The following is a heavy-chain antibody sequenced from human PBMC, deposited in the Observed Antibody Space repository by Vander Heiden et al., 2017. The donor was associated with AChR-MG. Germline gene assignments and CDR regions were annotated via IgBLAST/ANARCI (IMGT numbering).Heavy chain of an antibody. J-gene: IGHJ4*02. CDR2: ISYDGSNK. CDR1: GFTFSRYG. Sequence: QVQLVESGGGVVQPGRSLRLSCAASGFTFSRYGMHGVRQAPGKGLEWVAVISYDGSNKYYADSVKGRFTISRDNSKNTLYLQMNSLRAEDTAVYYCAKGGRIMITFGGVIAPYWGQGTLVTVSS. D-gene: IGHD3-16*02. V-gene: IGHV3-30*18. CDR3: AKGGRIMITFGGVIAPY.